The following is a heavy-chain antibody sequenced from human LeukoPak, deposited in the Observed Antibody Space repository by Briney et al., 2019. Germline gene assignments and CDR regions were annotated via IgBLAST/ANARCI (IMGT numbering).Heavy chain of an antibody. CDR1: GGSFSGYY. CDR2: INHSGST. Sequence: ASETLSLTCAVYGGSFSGYYGSWIRKPPGKGLEGIGEINHSGSTNYNPSLKSRVTISVDTSKNQFSLKLSSVTAADTAVYYCARGGTTVTPGLLWFDPWGQGTLVTVSS. D-gene: IGHD4-17*01. V-gene: IGHV4-34*01. CDR3: ARGGTTVTPGLLWFDP. J-gene: IGHJ5*02.